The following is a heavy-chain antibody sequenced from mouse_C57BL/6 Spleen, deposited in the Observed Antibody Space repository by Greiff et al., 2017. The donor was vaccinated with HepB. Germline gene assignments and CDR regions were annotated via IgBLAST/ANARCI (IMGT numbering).Heavy chain of an antibody. CDR3: ARSVITTVVAHYYAMDY. J-gene: IGHJ4*01. CDR1: GYTFTSYW. V-gene: IGHV1-72*01. CDR2: IDPNSGGT. Sequence: QVQLKQPGAELVKPGASVKLSCKASGYTFTSYWMHWVKQRPGRGLEWIGRIDPNSGGTKYNEKFKSKATLTVDKPSSTAYMQLSSLTSEDSAVYYCARSVITTVVAHYYAMDYWGQGTSVTVSS. D-gene: IGHD1-1*01.